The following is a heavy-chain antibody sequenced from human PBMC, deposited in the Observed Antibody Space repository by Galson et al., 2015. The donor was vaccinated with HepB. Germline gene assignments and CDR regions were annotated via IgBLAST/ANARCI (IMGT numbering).Heavy chain of an antibody. D-gene: IGHD6-13*01. Sequence: SVKVSCKASGGTFSSYAISWVRQAPGQGLEWMGGIIPIFGTANYAQKFQGRVTITADESTSTAYMELSSLRSEDTAVYYCARELEGSHPLRQQLVQGGFDYWGQGTLVTVSS. CDR3: ARELEGSHPLRQQLVQGGFDY. CDR2: IIPIFGTA. V-gene: IGHV1-69*13. CDR1: GGTFSSYA. J-gene: IGHJ4*02.